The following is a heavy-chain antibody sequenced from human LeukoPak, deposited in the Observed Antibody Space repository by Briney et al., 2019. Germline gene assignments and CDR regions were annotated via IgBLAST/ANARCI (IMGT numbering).Heavy chain of an antibody. D-gene: IGHD1-26*01. CDR3: AKRGLLGNWYFDL. J-gene: IGHJ2*01. CDR1: GFTFSSYA. V-gene: IGHV3-23*01. Sequence: GGSLRLSCAASGFTFSSYAMSWFRQAPGKGLEWVADISGSGAVTYYADSVTGRFPISRDNSKDTLYLQMNSLRAEDTAVYYCAKRGLLGNWYFDLWGRGTLVIVSS. CDR2: ISGSGAVT.